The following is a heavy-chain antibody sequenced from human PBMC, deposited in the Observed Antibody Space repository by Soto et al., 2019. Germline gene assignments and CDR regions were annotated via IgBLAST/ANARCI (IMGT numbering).Heavy chain of an antibody. Sequence: EVQLVESGGGLVQPGGSLRLSCAASGFTFSSYWMHWVRQAPGKGLVWVSRINSDESSTSYADSVKGRFTISRDNAKNTLYLQMNSLRAEDMAVYYCAREDWNYEGAFDIWGQGTMVTVSS. CDR3: AREDWNYEGAFDI. D-gene: IGHD1-7*01. J-gene: IGHJ3*02. V-gene: IGHV3-74*01. CDR2: INSDESST. CDR1: GFTFSSYW.